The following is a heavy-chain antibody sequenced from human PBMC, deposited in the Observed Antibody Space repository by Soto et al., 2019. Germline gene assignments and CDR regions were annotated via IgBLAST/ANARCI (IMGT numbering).Heavy chain of an antibody. D-gene: IGHD3-22*01. CDR3: ARHVDYDSSGYYSYYYGMDV. Sequence: PGESLKISCEGSGYSFTSYWIGWVRQMPGKGLEWMGIIYPGDSDTRYSPSFQGQVTISADKSISTAYLQWSSLKASDTAMYYCARHVDYDSSGYYSYYYGMDVWGQGTTVTVSS. CDR1: GYSFTSYW. V-gene: IGHV5-51*01. CDR2: IYPGDSDT. J-gene: IGHJ6*02.